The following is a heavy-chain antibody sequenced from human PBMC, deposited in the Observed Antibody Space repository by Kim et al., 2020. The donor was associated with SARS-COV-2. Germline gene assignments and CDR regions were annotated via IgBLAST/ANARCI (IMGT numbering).Heavy chain of an antibody. D-gene: IGHD6-13*01. J-gene: IGHJ3*02. V-gene: IGHV1-69*04. CDR3: ARVIRIAAAGTTAFDI. Sequence: KFQGRVTITADKSTSTAYMELSSLRSEDTAVYYCARVIRIAAAGTTAFDIWGQGTMVTVSS.